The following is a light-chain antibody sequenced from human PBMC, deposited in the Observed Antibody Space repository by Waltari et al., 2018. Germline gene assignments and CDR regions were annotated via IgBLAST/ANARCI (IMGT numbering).Light chain of an antibody. V-gene: IGKV1-33*01. Sequence: DIQMTQSLSCLSASVGDRVTITCQASQDITNFLNWYQQKTGKAPKLLIYDASKLETGVPLRFSGSGSGTHFTLTITSLQPEDIATYYCQQYDHVPYTFGQGTRVEIK. J-gene: IGKJ2*01. CDR3: QQYDHVPYT. CDR2: DAS. CDR1: QDITNF.